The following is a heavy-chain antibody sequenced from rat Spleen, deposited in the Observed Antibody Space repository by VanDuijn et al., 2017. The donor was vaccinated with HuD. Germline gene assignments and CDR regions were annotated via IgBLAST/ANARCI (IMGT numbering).Heavy chain of an antibody. CDR2: ISYDGSST. CDR3: TTEGTYGSYYFDY. J-gene: IGHJ2*01. Sequence: EVQLVESGGGLVQPGRSMKLSCAASGFTFSNYDMAWVRQAPTKGLEWVASISYDGSSTYYRDSVKGRFTISRDNAKSTLYLQMDSLRSEDTATYYCTTEGTYGSYYFDYWGQGVMVTVSS. CDR1: GFTFSNYD. D-gene: IGHD1-7*01. V-gene: IGHV5-20*01.